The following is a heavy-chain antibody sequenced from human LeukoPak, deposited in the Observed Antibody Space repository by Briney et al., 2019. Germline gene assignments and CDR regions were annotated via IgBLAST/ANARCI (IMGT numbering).Heavy chain of an antibody. CDR2: ISSSSSYI. V-gene: IGHV3-21*01. J-gene: IGHJ1*01. D-gene: IGHD2-21*01. CDR3: AREGRGVIKYSQY. Sequence: GGSLRRSCAASGFTFSSYSMNWVGQAPGKGLEGVSSISSSSSYIYYADSVKGRFTISRDNAKNSLYLQMNSLRAEDTAVYYCAREGRGVIKYSQYWGQGTLVTVSS. CDR1: GFTFSSYS.